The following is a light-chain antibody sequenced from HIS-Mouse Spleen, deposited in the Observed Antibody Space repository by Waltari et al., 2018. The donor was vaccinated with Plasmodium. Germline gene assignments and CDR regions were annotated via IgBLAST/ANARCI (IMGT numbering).Light chain of an antibody. J-gene: IGLJ1*01. V-gene: IGLV2-11*01. CDR1: SSHVGGYNY. Sequence: QSALTQPRSVSGSPGQSVTISCTGTSSHVGGYNYVSWDQQHPGKAPKLMIYDVSKRPSGVPDRFSGSKSGNTASLTISGLQAEDEADYYCCSYAGSYTNYVFGTGTKVTVL. CDR2: DVS. CDR3: CSYAGSYTNYV.